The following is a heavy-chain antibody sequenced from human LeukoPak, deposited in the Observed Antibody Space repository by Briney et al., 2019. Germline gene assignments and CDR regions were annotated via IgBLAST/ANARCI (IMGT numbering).Heavy chain of an antibody. J-gene: IGHJ4*02. D-gene: IGHD5-12*01. V-gene: IGHV3-7*01. CDR2: IKHDGTEE. CDR1: GITFSSLW. Sequence: PGGSLRLSCAASGITFSSLWMSWFRQAPGKGLEWVADIKHDGTEEHYVASVKGRFTISRDNAKNSLYLEMNSLRAEDTAVYYCARYLNSGPADYWGQGSLVTVSS. CDR3: ARYLNSGPADY.